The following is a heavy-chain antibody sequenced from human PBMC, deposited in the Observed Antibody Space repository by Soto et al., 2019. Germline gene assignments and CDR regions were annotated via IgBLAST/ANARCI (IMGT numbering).Heavy chain of an antibody. CDR1: GGSFSGYY. Sequence: SETLSLTCAVYGGSFSGYYWSWIRQPPGKGLEWIGEINHSGSTNYNPSLKSRVTISVDTSKNQLSLKLSSVTAADTAVYYCAREHTYYDILTGYSNFDYWGQGTLVTVSS. J-gene: IGHJ4*02. CDR2: INHSGST. D-gene: IGHD3-9*01. CDR3: AREHTYYDILTGYSNFDY. V-gene: IGHV4-34*01.